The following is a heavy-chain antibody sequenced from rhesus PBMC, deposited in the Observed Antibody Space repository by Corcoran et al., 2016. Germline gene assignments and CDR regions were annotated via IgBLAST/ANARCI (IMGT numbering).Heavy chain of an antibody. Sequence: QVQLQESGPGLVKPSETLSLTCAVSGGSISSNYWSWIRQPPGKGLEWIGYIYGSSGSTYYNPSLKSRVNISTDTSKNQFSLKLSSVTAADTAVYYCARGQGYSGYSFGDFDDWGQGVLVTVSS. CDR2: IYGSSGST. CDR1: GGSISSNY. D-gene: IGHD5-30*01. J-gene: IGHJ4*01. CDR3: ARGQGYSGYSFGDFDD. V-gene: IGHV4-160*01.